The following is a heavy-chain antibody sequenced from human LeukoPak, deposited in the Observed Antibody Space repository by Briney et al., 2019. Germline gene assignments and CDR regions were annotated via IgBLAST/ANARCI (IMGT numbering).Heavy chain of an antibody. Sequence: ASVKVSCKASGYTFTGYYMHWVRQAPGQGLEWMGWINPNSGGTNYAQKFQGRVTMTRDTSISTAYMELSRLRSDDTAVYYCAREYCSSTSCSKPGGFDPWGQGTLVTVSS. V-gene: IGHV1-2*02. J-gene: IGHJ5*02. D-gene: IGHD2-2*01. CDR1: GYTFTGYY. CDR3: AREYCSSTSCSKPGGFDP. CDR2: INPNSGGT.